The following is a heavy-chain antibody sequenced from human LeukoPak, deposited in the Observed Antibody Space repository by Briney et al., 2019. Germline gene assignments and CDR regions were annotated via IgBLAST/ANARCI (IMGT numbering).Heavy chain of an antibody. D-gene: IGHD3-22*01. CDR2: IYSGGST. CDR3: ARVAMIVAGHFFDP. J-gene: IGHJ5*02. V-gene: IGHV3-66*01. CDR1: GFTVSSNY. Sequence: GGSLRLSCAASGFTVSSNYMSWVRQAPGKGLEWVSVIYSGGSTYYADSVKGRFTISRDNSKNTLYLQMNSLRAEDTAVYYCARVAMIVAGHFFDPWGQGTLVTVSS.